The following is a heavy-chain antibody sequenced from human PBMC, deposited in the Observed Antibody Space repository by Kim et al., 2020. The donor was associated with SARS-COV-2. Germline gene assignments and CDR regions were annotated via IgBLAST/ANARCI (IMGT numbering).Heavy chain of an antibody. CDR2: IYYDGSNI. V-gene: IGHV3-30*18. Sequence: GGSLRLSCAASGFTFSNYGLHWVRQAPGKGLEWVAVIYYDGSNIYYADSVKGRFTISRDNSKNTLYLQMNSLRAEDTAVYYCAEELPPGYSCGWFYYYYGMDVWGQGTTVTVSS. D-gene: IGHD6-19*01. J-gene: IGHJ6*02. CDR1: GFTFSNYG. CDR3: AEELPPGYSCGWFYYYYGMDV.